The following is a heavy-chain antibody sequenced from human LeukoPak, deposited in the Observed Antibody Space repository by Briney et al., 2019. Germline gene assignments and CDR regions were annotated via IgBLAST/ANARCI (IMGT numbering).Heavy chain of an antibody. CDR3: ARVARELSFDY. J-gene: IGHJ4*02. V-gene: IGHV3-20*04. D-gene: IGHD1-26*01. CDR2: INWSGGST. CDR1: GFTFSSYS. Sequence: GGSLRLSCAASGFTFSSYSMNWVRQAPGKGLEWVSGINWSGGSTSYADSVKGRFTISRDNVKNSLYLQMNSLRAADTAVYYCARVARELSFDYWGQGTLVTVSS.